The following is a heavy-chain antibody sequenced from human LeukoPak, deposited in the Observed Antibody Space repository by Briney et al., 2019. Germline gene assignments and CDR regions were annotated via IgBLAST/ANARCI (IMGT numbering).Heavy chain of an antibody. Sequence: PGGSLRLSCVVSGFTFSRYGMHWVRQAPGKGLEWVGGIWYDGSNKYYADSVKGRFTLSRDNSKNTLYLQMNSLRAEDTAVYYCARDILISAGGGYYFDYWGQGTLVTVSS. J-gene: IGHJ4*02. D-gene: IGHD2-8*01. CDR3: ARDILISAGGGYYFDY. V-gene: IGHV3-33*01. CDR2: IWYDGSNK. CDR1: GFTFSRYG.